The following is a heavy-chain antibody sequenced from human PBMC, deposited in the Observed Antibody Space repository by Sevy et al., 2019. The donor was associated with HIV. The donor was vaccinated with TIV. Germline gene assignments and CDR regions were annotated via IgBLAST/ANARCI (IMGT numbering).Heavy chain of an antibody. D-gene: IGHD5-18*01. CDR3: ARDFDTAMVKGASSPGC. CDR1: GFTFSSYA. V-gene: IGHV3-30-3*01. Sequence: GGSLRLSCAASGFTFSSYAMHWVRQAPGKGLEWVAVISYDGSNKYYAASVKGRFTISRENSKNTLYLQMNSLRAEDTAVYYCARDFDTAMVKGASSPGCWGQGTLVTVSS. J-gene: IGHJ4*02. CDR2: ISYDGSNK.